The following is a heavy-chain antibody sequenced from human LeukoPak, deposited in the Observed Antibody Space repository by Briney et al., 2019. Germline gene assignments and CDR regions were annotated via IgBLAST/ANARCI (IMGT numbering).Heavy chain of an antibody. Sequence: PVGSLRLSCAASGFTFSSYNFNWVRQAPGKGLEWVSYISRSGSSIYYADSVKGRFTISRDNAKNSVYLQMNSLSDEDTAVYRCARDYGDHGEYFDYWGQGTLVTVSS. V-gene: IGHV3-48*02. D-gene: IGHD4-17*01. CDR2: ISRSGSSI. CDR1: GFTFSSYN. J-gene: IGHJ4*02. CDR3: ARDYGDHGEYFDY.